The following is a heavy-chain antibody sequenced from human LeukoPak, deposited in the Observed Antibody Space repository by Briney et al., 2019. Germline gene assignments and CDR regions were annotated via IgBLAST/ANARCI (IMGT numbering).Heavy chain of an antibody. CDR1: GFTFSYNW. J-gene: IGHJ4*02. Sequence: GGSLRLSCAASGFTFSYNWMHWVRQAPGKGLVWVSRVTNDGSSTSYADSVKGRFTISRDNAKNTVYLEMNSLGAEDTAVYFCARDTTPFGYSYDSWGQGTLVIVSS. CDR3: ARDTTPFGYSYDS. V-gene: IGHV3-74*01. D-gene: IGHD5-18*01. CDR2: VTNDGSST.